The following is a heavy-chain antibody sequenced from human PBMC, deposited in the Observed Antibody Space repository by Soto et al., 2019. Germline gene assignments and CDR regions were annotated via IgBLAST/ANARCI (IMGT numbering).Heavy chain of an antibody. D-gene: IGHD3-9*01. CDR1: GFTFSDYY. J-gene: IGHJ4*02. Sequence: GGSLRLSCAASGFTFSDYYMSWIRQAPGKGLEWVSYISSSSSYTNYADSVKGRFTISRDNAKNSLYLQMNSLRAEDTAVYYCARDLMRNYDILTGLMFDYWGQGTLVTVSS. CDR3: ARDLMRNYDILTGLMFDY. CDR2: ISSSSSYT. V-gene: IGHV3-11*06.